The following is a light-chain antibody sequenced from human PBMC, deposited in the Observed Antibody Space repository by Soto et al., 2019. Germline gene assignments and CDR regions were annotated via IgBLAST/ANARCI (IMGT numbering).Light chain of an antibody. Sequence: EIVMTQSPATMSVSPGERATLSCRASQSVRSNLAWYQQEPSQAPRLLIYGASTRATGIPARFSGSGSGTEFTLTVSSLQSEDFAVYYCQQYNNWPPITFGQGTRWR. CDR3: QQYNNWPPIT. J-gene: IGKJ5*01. V-gene: IGKV3-15*01. CDR2: GAS. CDR1: QSVRSN.